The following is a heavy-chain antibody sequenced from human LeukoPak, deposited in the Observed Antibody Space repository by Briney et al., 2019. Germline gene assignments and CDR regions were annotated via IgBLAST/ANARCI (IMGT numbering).Heavy chain of an antibody. V-gene: IGHV1-46*01. D-gene: IGHD2-15*01. CDR1: GYTFTSYY. J-gene: IGHJ4*02. CDR3: ARDPTGYCSGGSCYDGDY. CDR2: INPSGGST. Sequence: ASVKVSCKASGYTFTSYYMHWVRQAPGQGLEWMGIINPSGGSTSYAQKFQGRVTMTRDTSTSTVYMELSSLRSEDTAVYYCARDPTGYCSGGSCYDGDYWGQGTLVTVSP.